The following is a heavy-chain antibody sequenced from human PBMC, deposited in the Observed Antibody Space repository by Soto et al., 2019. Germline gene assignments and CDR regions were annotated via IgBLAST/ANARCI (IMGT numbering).Heavy chain of an antibody. J-gene: IGHJ5*02. CDR3: ARYASWGWFDL. CDR2: IYYSGST. V-gene: IGHV4-31*03. D-gene: IGHD7-27*01. Sequence: QVQLQESGPGLVKPSQTLSLTCSVSGGSVNTGGYYWSWVRQHPGKGLEWIGHIYYSGSTYYNPSLKSRITISLDTTKNQFSLTLTAVTAADTAVYYCARYASWGWFDLWGQGTLVTVSS. CDR1: GGSVNTGGYY.